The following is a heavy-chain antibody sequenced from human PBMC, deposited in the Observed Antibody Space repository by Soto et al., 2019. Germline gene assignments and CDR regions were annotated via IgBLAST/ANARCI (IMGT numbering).Heavy chain of an antibody. D-gene: IGHD5-12*01. CDR1: GFTFSSYS. J-gene: IGHJ4*02. V-gene: IGHV3-21*01. Sequence: GGSLRLSCAASGFTFSSYSMNWVRQAPGKGLEWVSSISSSSYIYYADSVKGRFTISRDNAKNSLYLQMNSLRAEDTAVYYCARDLGGYDVDYWGQGTLVTVSS. CDR2: ISSSSYI. CDR3: ARDLGGYDVDY.